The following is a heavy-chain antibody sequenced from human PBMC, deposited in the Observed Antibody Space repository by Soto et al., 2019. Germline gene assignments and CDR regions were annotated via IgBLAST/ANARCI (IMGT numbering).Heavy chain of an antibody. Sequence: QVQLVQSGAEVKKPGASVKVSCKASGYTFTGYYMHWVRQAPGQGLEWMGWINPNSGGTNYAQKFQGRVTMTRDTSISTAYMELSRLRSDDTAVYYCARVSIVVVPAAIGYFQHWGQGTLFTVSS. D-gene: IGHD2-2*01. CDR3: ARVSIVVVPAAIGYFQH. CDR1: GYTFTGYY. V-gene: IGHV1-2*02. CDR2: INPNSGGT. J-gene: IGHJ1*01.